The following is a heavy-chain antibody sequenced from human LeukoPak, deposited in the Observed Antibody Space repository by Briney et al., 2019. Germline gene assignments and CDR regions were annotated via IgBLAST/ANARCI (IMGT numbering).Heavy chain of an antibody. CDR3: SSDFTGSDDF. J-gene: IGHJ4*02. Sequence: GGSLRLSCAGSGFIFSRYWMRWVRHAPGKGLVWVSRMNTDGSRIDYADSVKGRFIISRDNAKNTLYLQMNSLGAEDTAVYFCSSDFTGSDDFWGQGSLVTVSS. V-gene: IGHV3-74*01. D-gene: IGHD6-19*01. CDR1: GFIFSRYW. CDR2: MNTDGSRI.